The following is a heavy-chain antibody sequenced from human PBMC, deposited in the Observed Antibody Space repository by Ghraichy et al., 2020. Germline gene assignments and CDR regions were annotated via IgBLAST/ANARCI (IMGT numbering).Heavy chain of an antibody. CDR3: AKIMHFWGGYDEYFQH. CDR1: GFTFSSYA. V-gene: IGHV3-23*01. D-gene: IGHD3-3*02. Sequence: GGSLRLSCAASGFTFSSYAMSWVRQAPGKGLEWVSAISDSGDATYYADSAKGRFTISRDSSKNTLYLQMNSLRAEDTAVYYCAKIMHFWGGYDEYFQHWGQGTLVTVSS. CDR2: ISDSGDAT. J-gene: IGHJ1*01.